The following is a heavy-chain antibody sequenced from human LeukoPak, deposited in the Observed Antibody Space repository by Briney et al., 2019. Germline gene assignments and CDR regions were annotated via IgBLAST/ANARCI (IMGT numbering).Heavy chain of an antibody. CDR3: AREHSAVAGYFKFDY. Sequence: PSETLSLTCTVSGRSISSYYWSWIRQPAGKGLEWIGRIYTSGSTNYNPSLKSRVTMSVDPSKNQFSLKLSSVTAADTAVYYCAREHSAVAGYFKFDYWGQGTLVTVSS. V-gene: IGHV4-4*07. J-gene: IGHJ4*02. D-gene: IGHD6-19*01. CDR1: GRSISSYY. CDR2: IYTSGST.